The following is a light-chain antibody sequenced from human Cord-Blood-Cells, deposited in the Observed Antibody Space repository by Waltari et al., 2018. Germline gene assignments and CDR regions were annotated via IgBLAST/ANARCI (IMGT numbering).Light chain of an antibody. J-gene: IGKJ4*01. Sequence: EIVMTQSPATLSVSPGERATLSRRASQSFSSNLAWYQQKPGQAPRPLSYGASTRATGIPARFSGSGSGTEFTLTISSLQSEDFAVYYCQQYNNWPLTFGGGTKVEIK. CDR3: QQYNNWPLT. CDR1: QSFSSN. CDR2: GAS. V-gene: IGKV3-15*01.